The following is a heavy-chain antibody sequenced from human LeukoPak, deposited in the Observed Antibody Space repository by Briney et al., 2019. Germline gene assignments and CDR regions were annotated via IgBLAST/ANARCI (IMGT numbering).Heavy chain of an antibody. J-gene: IGHJ3*02. CDR2: IYYSGST. Sequence: SETLSLTCTVSGGSISSGDYYWSWIRQPPGKGLEWIGYIYYSGSTYYNPSLKSRVTISVDTSKNQFSLKLSSVTAADTAVYYCAREPGQDYGDYQWGPDRYAFDIWGQGTMVTVSS. D-gene: IGHD4-17*01. CDR1: GGSISSGDYY. CDR3: AREPGQDYGDYQWGPDRYAFDI. V-gene: IGHV4-30-4*01.